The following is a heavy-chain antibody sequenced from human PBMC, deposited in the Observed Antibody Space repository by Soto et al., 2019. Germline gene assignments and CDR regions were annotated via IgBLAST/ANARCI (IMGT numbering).Heavy chain of an antibody. D-gene: IGHD3-3*01. Sequence: QVHLIQSGAEVKKPGSSVKVSCKASGGTFNNYAFSWVRQAPGQGLGWMGGIIPVFSATHYAQNFQGRVTISANESTKTVYLDLSSLRSDDTAVYFCASSTFFGVIALTSKTWFEPWGQGTLVIVSS. CDR3: ASSTFFGVIALTSKTWFEP. CDR2: IIPVFSAT. J-gene: IGHJ5*02. CDR1: GGTFNNYA. V-gene: IGHV1-69*01.